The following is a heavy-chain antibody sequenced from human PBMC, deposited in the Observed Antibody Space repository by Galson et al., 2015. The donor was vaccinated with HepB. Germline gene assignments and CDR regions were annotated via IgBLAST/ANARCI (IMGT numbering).Heavy chain of an antibody. D-gene: IGHD3-22*01. CDR3: ARGGDSSGYPGY. V-gene: IGHV3-11*06. Sequence: SLRLSCAASGFTFSDYYMTWIRQAPGKGLEWVSYISGSGGYTNHADSVKGRFTISRDNAENSLYLQMNSLRDEDTAVYYCARGGDSSGYPGYWGQGTLVTVSP. CDR2: ISGSGGYT. CDR1: GFTFSDYY. J-gene: IGHJ4*02.